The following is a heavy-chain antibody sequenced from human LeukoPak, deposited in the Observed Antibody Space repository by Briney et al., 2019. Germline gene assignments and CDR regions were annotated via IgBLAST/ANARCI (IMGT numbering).Heavy chain of an antibody. CDR3: VSDLLGYCSSTSCYWPYSYGMDV. CDR1: GFTFSSYA. J-gene: IGHJ6*02. CDR2: ISSNGGST. D-gene: IGHD2-2*01. V-gene: IGHV3-64D*06. Sequence: PGGSLRLSCSASGFTFSSYAMHWVRQAPGKGLEYVSAISSNGGSTYYADSVKGRFTISRDNSKNTLYLQMSSLRAEDTAVYYCVSDLLGYCSSTSCYWPYSYGMDVWGQGTTVTVSS.